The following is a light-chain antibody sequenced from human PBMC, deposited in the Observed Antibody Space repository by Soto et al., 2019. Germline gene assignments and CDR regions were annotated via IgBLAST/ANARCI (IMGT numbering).Light chain of an antibody. J-gene: IGKJ2*01. V-gene: IGKV3-20*01. CDR2: GAS. CDR1: QSVSSSY. Sequence: EIVLTQSPGTLSLSPGERATLSCRASQSVSSSYIAWYQHKPGQAPRLLIYGASSRATGMPDRFSGSGSGTDFTLTISRLEPEDFAVYYCQQYGSSPHTFGQGTKVEIK. CDR3: QQYGSSPHT.